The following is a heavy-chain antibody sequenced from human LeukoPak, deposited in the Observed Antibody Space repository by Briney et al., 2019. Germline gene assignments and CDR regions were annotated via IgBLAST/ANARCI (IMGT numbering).Heavy chain of an antibody. D-gene: IGHD3-22*01. V-gene: IGHV5-51*01. Sequence: GESLKISCKGSGYSFTSYWIGWVRQMPGKGLEWMGIIYPGDSDTRYSPSFQGQVTISADKSISTAYLQWSSLKASDTAMYYRARHYYDSSGYFSFDYWGQGTLVTVSS. CDR1: GYSFTSYW. J-gene: IGHJ4*02. CDR2: IYPGDSDT. CDR3: ARHYYDSSGYFSFDY.